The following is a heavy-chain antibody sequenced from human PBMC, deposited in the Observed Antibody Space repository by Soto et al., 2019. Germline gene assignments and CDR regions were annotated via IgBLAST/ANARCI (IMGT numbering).Heavy chain of an antibody. CDR1: GGSISSGSYY. Sequence: SETLSLTCTVSGGSISSGSYYWGWIRQPPGKGLEWIGSIYYSGSTYYNPSLKSRVNISVDTYKKQFSLKMSSVSAADTAVYYFTTGVFAILDNWGQGTLVTVSS. CDR3: TTGVFAILDN. V-gene: IGHV4-39*01. D-gene: IGHD2-21*01. J-gene: IGHJ4*02. CDR2: IYYSGST.